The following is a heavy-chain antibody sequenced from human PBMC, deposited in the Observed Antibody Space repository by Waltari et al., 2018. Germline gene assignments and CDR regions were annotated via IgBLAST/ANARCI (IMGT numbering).Heavy chain of an antibody. CDR1: GFTFSSYR. J-gene: IGHJ4*02. Sequence: EVQLVESGGGLVQPGGSLRLSCAASGFTFSSYRMNWVRQAPGKGLEWVSYISSSSSTIYYADSVKGRFTISRDNAKNSLYLQMNSLRAEDTAVYYCARVKRYSSSSLGYWGQGTLVTVSS. D-gene: IGHD6-6*01. V-gene: IGHV3-48*04. CDR3: ARVKRYSSSSLGY. CDR2: ISSSSSTI.